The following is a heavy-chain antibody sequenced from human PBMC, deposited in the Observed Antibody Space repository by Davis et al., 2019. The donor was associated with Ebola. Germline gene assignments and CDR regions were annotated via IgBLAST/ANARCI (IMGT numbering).Heavy chain of an antibody. Sequence: SVKVSCKASGGTFSSYAISWVRQAPGQGLEWMGGIIPIFGTANYAQKFQGRVTITADESTSTAYMELSSLRSEDTAVYYCARGPINLPGGQDSGYHHYYYGMDVWGQGTTVTVSS. J-gene: IGHJ6*02. V-gene: IGHV1-69*13. CDR2: IIPIFGTA. CDR1: GGTFSSYA. CDR3: ARGPINLPGGQDSGYHHYYYGMDV. D-gene: IGHD3-22*01.